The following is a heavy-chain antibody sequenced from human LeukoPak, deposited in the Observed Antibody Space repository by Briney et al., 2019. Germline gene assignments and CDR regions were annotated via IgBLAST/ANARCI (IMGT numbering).Heavy chain of an antibody. V-gene: IGHV3-21*01. Sequence: SGGSLRLSCAASGFTFSSYSMNWVRQAPGKGLEWVSSISSSSSYIYYADSVKGRFTISRDNAKNSLYLQMNSLRAEDTAVYYCAREDSSSYTPFDYWGQGTLVTVSS. CDR2: ISSSSSYI. D-gene: IGHD6-6*01. CDR1: GFTFSSYS. J-gene: IGHJ4*02. CDR3: AREDSSSYTPFDY.